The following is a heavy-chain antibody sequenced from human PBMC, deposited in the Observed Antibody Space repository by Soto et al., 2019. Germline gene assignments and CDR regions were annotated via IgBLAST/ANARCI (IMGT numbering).Heavy chain of an antibody. J-gene: IGHJ5*02. CDR1: GFTFSSYG. D-gene: IGHD2-15*01. CDR2: ISYDGSNK. CDR3: AKAAGIGYCSGGSCKNWFDP. V-gene: IGHV3-30*18. Sequence: GGSLRLSCAASGFTFSSYGMHWVRQAPGKGLEWVAVISYDGSNKYYTDSVKGRFTISRDNSKNTLYLQMNSLRAEDTAVYYCAKAAGIGYCSGGSCKNWFDPWGQGTLVTVSS.